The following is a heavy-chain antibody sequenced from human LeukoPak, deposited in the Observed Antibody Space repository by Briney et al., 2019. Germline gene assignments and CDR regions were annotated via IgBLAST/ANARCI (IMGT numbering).Heavy chain of an antibody. CDR3: AKDGGPIAVAGTFGFDP. J-gene: IGHJ5*02. Sequence: GGSLRLSCAASGFTFSSYAMSWVRQAPGKGLECISGFSGSGGSTYYADSVKGRFTISRDNSKNTPYLQMNSLRAEDTAVYYCAKDGGPIAVAGTFGFDPWGQGTLVTVSS. CDR2: FSGSGGST. D-gene: IGHD6-19*01. V-gene: IGHV3-23*01. CDR1: GFTFSSYA.